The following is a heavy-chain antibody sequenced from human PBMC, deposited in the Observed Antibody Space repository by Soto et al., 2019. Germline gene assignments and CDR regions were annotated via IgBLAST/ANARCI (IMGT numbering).Heavy chain of an antibody. Sequence: QVQLQESGPGLVKPSQTLSLTCTVYGGSISSGGYYWSWIRQHPGKGLEWIGYIYYSGSTYYNPSLKSRVTISVDTSKNQFSLRLSSGTAADTAVYYCARTEAYYDILGGGGFDPWGQGTLVTVSS. CDR3: ARTEAYYDILGGGGFDP. CDR1: GGSISSGGYY. CDR2: IYYSGST. D-gene: IGHD3-9*01. V-gene: IGHV4-31*03. J-gene: IGHJ5*02.